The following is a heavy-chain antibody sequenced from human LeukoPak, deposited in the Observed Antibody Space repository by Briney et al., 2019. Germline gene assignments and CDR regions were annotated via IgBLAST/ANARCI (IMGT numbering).Heavy chain of an antibody. Sequence: GGSLRLSCAASGFTFNSYAMHWVRQAPGKGLEWVAVISYDGSNEYYADSVKGRFTVSRDNSKNTLYLQMNSLRAEDTAVYFCARGGAVVSYFDYWGQGTLVTVSS. J-gene: IGHJ4*02. D-gene: IGHD6-19*01. CDR2: ISYDGSNE. CDR3: ARGGAVVSYFDY. CDR1: GFTFNSYA. V-gene: IGHV3-30-3*01.